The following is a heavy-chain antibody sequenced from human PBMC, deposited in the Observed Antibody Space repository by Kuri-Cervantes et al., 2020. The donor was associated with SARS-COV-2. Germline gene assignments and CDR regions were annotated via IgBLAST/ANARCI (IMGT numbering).Heavy chain of an antibody. CDR2: IYHSGST. CDR1: GYSISSGYY. V-gene: IGHV4-38-2*02. CDR3: ARDKLLSVAGQLHYYGMDV. D-gene: IGHD6-19*01. Sequence: SWAVSGYSISSGYYWGWIRQPPGKGLEWIGSIYHSGSTYYNPSLKSRVTISVDTSKNQFSLKLSSVTAADTAVYYCARDKLLSVAGQLHYYGMDVWGQGTTVTVSS. J-gene: IGHJ6*02.